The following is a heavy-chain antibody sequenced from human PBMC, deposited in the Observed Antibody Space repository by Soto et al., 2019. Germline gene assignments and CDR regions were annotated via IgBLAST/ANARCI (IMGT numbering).Heavy chain of an antibody. Sequence: QVQLQESGPGLVKPSGTLSLTCAVSGGFISSSNWWSWVRQPPGKGLEWIGEISHSGSTNDNPSLKSRVTISVAKSKNQFSVKLSSVTAADTAVYYCARDTRLAASLLFPRNGMDVWGQGTTVTVSS. V-gene: IGHV4-4*02. CDR1: GGFISSSNW. D-gene: IGHD6-13*01. CDR2: ISHSGST. CDR3: ARDTRLAASLLFPRNGMDV. J-gene: IGHJ6*02.